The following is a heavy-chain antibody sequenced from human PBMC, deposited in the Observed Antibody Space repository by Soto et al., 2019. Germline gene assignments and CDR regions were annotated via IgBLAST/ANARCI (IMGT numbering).Heavy chain of an antibody. Sequence: QVQLVQSGDEVKKPGSSVKVFCKASGGTFSSYAISWVRQASGQGLEWMGGIIPIFGTANYAQKFQGRVTITAYEATSTAYMELISLRSEDTDVYYCAREGRGYDFDYWGEGTLVIGSS. CDR3: AREGRGYDFDY. D-gene: IGHD5-12*01. CDR1: GGTFSSYA. CDR2: IIPIFGTA. V-gene: IGHV1-69*01. J-gene: IGHJ4*02.